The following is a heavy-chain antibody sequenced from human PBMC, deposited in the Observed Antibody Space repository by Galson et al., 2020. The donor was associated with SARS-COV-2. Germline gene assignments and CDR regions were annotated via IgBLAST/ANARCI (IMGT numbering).Heavy chain of an antibody. CDR3: AREDGFLEWLFKTYYYYGMDV. CDR1: GFTFSSYW. V-gene: IGHV3-7*03. Sequence: GSLRLSCAASGFTFSSYWMSWVRQAPGKGLEWVANIKQDGSEKYYVDSVKGRFTISRDNAKNSLYLQMNSLRAEDTAVYYCAREDGFLEWLFKTYYYYGMDVWGQGTTVTVSS. D-gene: IGHD3-3*01. J-gene: IGHJ6*02. CDR2: IKQDGSEK.